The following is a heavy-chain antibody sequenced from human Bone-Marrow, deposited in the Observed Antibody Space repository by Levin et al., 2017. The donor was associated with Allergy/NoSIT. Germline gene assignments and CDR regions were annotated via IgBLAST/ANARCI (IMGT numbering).Heavy chain of an antibody. Sequence: LSLTCAASGFTFRTYAMSWVRQAPGKGLEWVAAISDSGDSTYYADAVKGRFTISRDNSKSTVFLQMNSLGAEDTAVYYCTKRKDRSGCTNFDYWGQGTLVAVSS. D-gene: IGHD3-22*01. CDR1: GFTFRTYA. V-gene: IGHV3-23*01. CDR2: ISDSGDST. CDR3: TKRKDRSGCTNFDY. J-gene: IGHJ4*02.